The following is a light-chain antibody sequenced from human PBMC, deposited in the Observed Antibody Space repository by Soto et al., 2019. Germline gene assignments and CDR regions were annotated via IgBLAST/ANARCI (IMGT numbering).Light chain of an antibody. V-gene: IGKV3D-20*01. J-gene: IGKJ1*01. CDR2: DAS. CDR3: QQYSSSLWT. CDR1: QSVDSGY. Sequence: EIVLTQSPDTLSLTPGERATLSCGASQSVDSGYVAWYQQKPGLAPRLLMFDASSRANGIPDRFRGSGSGTGFTLTISSLEPEDFAVYYCQQYSSSLWTFGQGTKVDIK.